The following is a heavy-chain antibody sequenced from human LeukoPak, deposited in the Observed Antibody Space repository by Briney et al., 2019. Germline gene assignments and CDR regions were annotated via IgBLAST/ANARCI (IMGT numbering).Heavy chain of an antibody. J-gene: IGHJ4*02. CDR3: ARVASSSWYYFDY. V-gene: IGHV4-30-4*08. D-gene: IGHD6-13*01. CDR2: IYYSGST. CDR1: GGSISSGDYY. Sequence: SQTLSLTCTVSGGSISSGDYYRSWIRQPPGKGLEWIGYIYYSGSTYYNPSLKSRVTISVDTSKNQFSLKLSSVTAADTAVYYCARVASSSWYYFDYWGQGTLATVSS.